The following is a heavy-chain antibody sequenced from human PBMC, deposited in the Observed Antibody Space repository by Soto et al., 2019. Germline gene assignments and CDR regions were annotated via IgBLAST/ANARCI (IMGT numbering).Heavy chain of an antibody. Sequence: ASVKVSCKASGYTFTSYGISWVRQAPGQGLEWMGWISAYNGNTNYAQKLQGRVTMTTDTSTSTAYMELRSLRSDDTAVYYCARDFRGAWWREHRDVQAFRAQGTTDPVS. CDR3: ARDFRGAWWREHRDVQAF. J-gene: IGHJ6*02. CDR2: ISAYNGNT. V-gene: IGHV1-18*01. CDR1: GYTFTSYG. D-gene: IGHD2-15*01.